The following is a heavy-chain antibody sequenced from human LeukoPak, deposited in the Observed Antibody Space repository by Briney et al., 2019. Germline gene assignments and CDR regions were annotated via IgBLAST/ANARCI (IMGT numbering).Heavy chain of an antibody. J-gene: IGHJ4*02. CDR1: GGSISNYY. V-gene: IGHV4-59*08. D-gene: IGHD5-24*01. CDR3: AGRDGLYYFDY. Sequence: SETLSLTCTVSGGSISNYYWSWIRQPPGKGLEWIGYIYYSGSTNYNPSLKSRVTISVDTSKNQFSLKLSSVTAADTAVYYCAGRDGLYYFDYWGQGTLVTVSS. CDR2: IYYSGST.